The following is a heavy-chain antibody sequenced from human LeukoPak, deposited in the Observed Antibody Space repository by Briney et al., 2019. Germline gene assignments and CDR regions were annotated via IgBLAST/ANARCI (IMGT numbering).Heavy chain of an antibody. J-gene: IGHJ4*02. CDR2: FDPEDGET. Sequence: GASVKVSCKVSGYTLTELSMHWVRQAPGKGLEWMGGFDPEDGETIYAQKFQGRVTMTEDTSTDTAYMELSSLRSEDTAVYYSATVSAARRAQVDYWGQGTLVTVSS. CDR3: ATVSAARRAQVDY. V-gene: IGHV1-24*01. CDR1: GYTLTELS. D-gene: IGHD6-6*01.